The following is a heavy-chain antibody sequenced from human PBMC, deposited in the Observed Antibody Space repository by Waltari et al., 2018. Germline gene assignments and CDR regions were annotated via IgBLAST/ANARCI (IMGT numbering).Heavy chain of an antibody. CDR2: INPSGST. CDR3: ARTWRSSSWFNWFDP. CDR1: GGSFSGYY. D-gene: IGHD6-13*01. J-gene: IGHJ5*02. Sequence: QVQLQQWGAGLLKPSETPSLTCAVYGGSFSGYYWSWIRQPPGKGLEWIGEINPSGSTNNNPSLKSRVTIAVDTSKNQFSLKLSSVTAADTAGYYCARTWRSSSWFNWFDPWGQGTLVTVSS. V-gene: IGHV4-34*01.